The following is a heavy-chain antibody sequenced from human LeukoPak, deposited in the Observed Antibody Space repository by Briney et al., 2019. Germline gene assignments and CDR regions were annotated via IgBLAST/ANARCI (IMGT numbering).Heavy chain of an antibody. CDR2: IKSKTDGGTT. V-gene: IGHV3-15*01. CDR1: GFTFSNAW. J-gene: IGHJ4*02. CDR3: TTVGGNAYCGGDCYGSDY. D-gene: IGHD2-21*02. Sequence: GGSLRLSCAASGFTFSNAWMSWVRQAPGKGLERVGRIKSKTDGGTTDYAAPVKGRFTISRDDSKNTLYLQMNSLKTEDTAVYYCTTVGGNAYCGGDCYGSDYWGQGTLVTVSS.